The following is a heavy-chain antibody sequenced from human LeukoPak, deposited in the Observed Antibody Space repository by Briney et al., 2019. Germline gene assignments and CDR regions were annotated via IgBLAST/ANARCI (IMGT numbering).Heavy chain of an antibody. CDR2: ISGSGGST. CDR1: GFTFSSYA. J-gene: IGHJ4*02. CDR3: AKETILWDYGSGSPFDY. V-gene: IGHV3-23*01. Sequence: PGGSLRLSCAASGFTFSSYAMSWVRQAPGKGLEWVSVISGSGGSTFYADSVKGRFTISRDNSKNTLYLQMNSLRAEDTAVFYCAKETILWDYGSGSPFDYWGQGTLATVSS. D-gene: IGHD3-10*01.